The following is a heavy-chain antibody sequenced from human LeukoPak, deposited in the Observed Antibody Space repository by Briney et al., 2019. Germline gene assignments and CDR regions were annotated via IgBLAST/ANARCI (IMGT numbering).Heavy chain of an antibody. Sequence: PSETLSLTCAVYGGSFSGYYWSWIRQPPGKGLEWIGEINHSGSTNYNPSLKSRVTTSLQTSKNRFSLILSSVTAAHTTVYYFAGESRIAVGNWGQGTLVTVSS. CDR3: AGESRIAVGN. CDR1: GGSFSGYY. D-gene: IGHD6-19*01. CDR2: INHSGST. J-gene: IGHJ1*01. V-gene: IGHV4-34*01.